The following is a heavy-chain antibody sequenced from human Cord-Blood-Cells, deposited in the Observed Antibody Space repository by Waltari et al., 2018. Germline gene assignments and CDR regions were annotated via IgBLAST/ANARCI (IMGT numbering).Heavy chain of an antibody. Sequence: QVQLQQWGAGLLKPSETLSLTCAVSGGSFSGYYWSWIRPPPGKGLEWIGEINHSGSTNYNPSLKSRVTISVDTSKNQFSLKLSSVTAADTAVYYCAREGPAATTFFDYWGQGTLVTVSS. CDR1: GGSFSGYY. CDR3: AREGPAATTFFDY. D-gene: IGHD2-2*01. J-gene: IGHJ4*02. V-gene: IGHV4-34*01. CDR2: INHSGST.